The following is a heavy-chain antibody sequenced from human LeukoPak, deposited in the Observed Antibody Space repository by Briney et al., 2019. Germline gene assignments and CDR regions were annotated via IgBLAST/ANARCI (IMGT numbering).Heavy chain of an antibody. V-gene: IGHV3-9*01. J-gene: IGHJ3*01. Sequence: PGGSLRLSCAAFGFTFADYAMHWVRQAPGKGLEWVSGIAWRSGSIAYAGSVKGRFTISRDNAKNSLYLQMNSLRAEDTALYYCAKVVPNYFDSGGYGAFDFWGQGTMVTVSS. CDR1: GFTFADYA. CDR3: AKVVPNYFDSGGYGAFDF. D-gene: IGHD3-22*01. CDR2: IAWRSGSI.